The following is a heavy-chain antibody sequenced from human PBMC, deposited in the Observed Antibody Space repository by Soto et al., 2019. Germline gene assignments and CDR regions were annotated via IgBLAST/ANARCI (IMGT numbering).Heavy chain of an antibody. J-gene: IGHJ4*02. CDR2: INPSGGST. CDR3: ARDGGKRYYDFWSGHSNYADY. Sequence: ASVKVSCKASGYTFTSYYMHWVRQAPGQGLEWMGIINPSGGSTSYAQKFQGRVTMTRDTSTSTVYMEPSSLRSEDTAVYYCARDGGKRYYDFWSGHSNYADYWGQGTLVTVSS. D-gene: IGHD3-3*01. CDR1: GYTFTSYY. V-gene: IGHV1-46*03.